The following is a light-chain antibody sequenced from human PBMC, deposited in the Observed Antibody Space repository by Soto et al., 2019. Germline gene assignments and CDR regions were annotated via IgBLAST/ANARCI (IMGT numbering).Light chain of an antibody. CDR1: QSVSNNY. V-gene: IGKV3-20*01. CDR3: QQYGSSGT. CDR2: GAS. Sequence: EIVLTQSPGTLSLSPGERATLSCRASQSVSNNYLAWYQQKPGQAPRLLISGASNRATGIPERFSGSGSGTDFTLTISRLEPEDFAVYYCQQYGSSGTFGQGTKVDIK. J-gene: IGKJ1*01.